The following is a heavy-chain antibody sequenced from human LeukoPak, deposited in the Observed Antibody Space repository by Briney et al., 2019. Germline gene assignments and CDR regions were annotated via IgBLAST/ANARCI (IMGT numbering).Heavy chain of an antibody. CDR2: ISGSGGST. CDR1: GFTFSSYA. Sequence: GSLRLSCAASGFTFSSYAMSWVRQAPGKGLEWVSAISGSGGSTYYADSVKGRFTISRDNSKNTLYLQMNSLRAEDTAVYYCAKDQRYSSGWYLGWFDPWGQGTLVTVSS. D-gene: IGHD6-19*01. J-gene: IGHJ5*02. V-gene: IGHV3-23*01. CDR3: AKDQRYSSGWYLGWFDP.